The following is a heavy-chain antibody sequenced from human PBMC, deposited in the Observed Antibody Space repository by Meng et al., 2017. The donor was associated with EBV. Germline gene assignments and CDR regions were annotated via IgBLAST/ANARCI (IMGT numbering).Heavy chain of an antibody. CDR2: LIPMSGAP. Sequence: QGQVERSGAEGKRPGSSVKISCKTSGGPFRSDAVSWVRQGPGQGLEWLGGLIPMSGAPHYAQKFQDRVTITADEYTRTHYMELSSLRSDDTAMYYCASESGRGFTPDFWGQGTLVTVSS. CDR1: GGPFRSDA. V-gene: IGHV1-69*01. J-gene: IGHJ4*02. D-gene: IGHD3-10*01. CDR3: ASESGRGFTPDF.